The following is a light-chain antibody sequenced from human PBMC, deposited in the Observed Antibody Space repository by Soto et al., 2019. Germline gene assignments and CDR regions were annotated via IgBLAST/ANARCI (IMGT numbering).Light chain of an antibody. CDR1: SSNIGAGYD. Sequence: QSALTQPPSVSGAPGQRVTISCTGSSSNIGAGYDVHWYQQLPGTAPKLLIYGNSNRPSGVPDRFSGSKSGTSASLAITGLQAEDEADYYCQSYDRSLGDHVFGTGTKVTVL. V-gene: IGLV1-40*01. CDR2: GNS. CDR3: QSYDRSLGDHV. J-gene: IGLJ1*01.